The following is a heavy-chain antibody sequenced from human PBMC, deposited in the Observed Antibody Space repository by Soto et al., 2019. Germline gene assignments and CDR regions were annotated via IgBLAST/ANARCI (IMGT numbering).Heavy chain of an antibody. Sequence: QVQLVESGGGVVQPGKSLRLSCAASGFPFSSYGMHWVRQVPGKGLEWAAVISNDGSKEWYADSVKGRFTISRDNSKNTLSLEMPSVSAGEKAAGDCAIDVSGGSHQDGADFWGQATLVPVSS. J-gene: IGHJ4*02. D-gene: IGHD1-26*01. CDR2: ISNDGSKE. V-gene: IGHV3-30*03. CDR1: GFPFSSYG. CDR3: AIDVSGGSHQDGADF.